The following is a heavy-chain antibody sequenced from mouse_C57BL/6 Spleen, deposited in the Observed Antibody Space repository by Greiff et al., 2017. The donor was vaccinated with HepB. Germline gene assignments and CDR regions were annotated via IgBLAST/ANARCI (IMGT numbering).Heavy chain of an antibody. J-gene: IGHJ2*01. D-gene: IGHD2-3*01. CDR1: GYTFTSYW. Sequence: EVQLQQSGTVLARPGASVKMSCKTSGYTFTSYWMHWVKQRPGQGLEWIGAIYPGNSDTSYNQKFKGKANLTAVTSASTAYMELSSLTNEDSAVYYCTDGYYGYFDYWGQGTTLTVSS. V-gene: IGHV1-5*01. CDR2: IYPGNSDT. CDR3: TDGYYGYFDY.